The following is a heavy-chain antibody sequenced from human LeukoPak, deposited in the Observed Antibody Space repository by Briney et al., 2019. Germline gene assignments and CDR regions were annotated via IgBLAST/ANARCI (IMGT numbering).Heavy chain of an antibody. CDR3: AKDLRWAMVATWGFDY. D-gene: IGHD5-12*01. CDR2: ISGSGGST. CDR1: GFTFSSYA. Sequence: GGSLRLSCAASGFTFSSYAMSWVRQAPGKGLEWVSAISGSGGSTYYADSVKGRFTISRDNSKNTLYLQMNSLRAEDTAVYYCAKDLRWAMVATWGFDYWGQGTLVTVSS. J-gene: IGHJ4*02. V-gene: IGHV3-23*01.